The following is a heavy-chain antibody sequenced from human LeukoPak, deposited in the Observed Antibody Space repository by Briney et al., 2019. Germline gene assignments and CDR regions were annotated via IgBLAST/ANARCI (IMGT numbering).Heavy chain of an antibody. CDR1: GASLSPNY. CDR3: ARGHYGSGTGTYPD. Sequence: SETLSLTCTVSGASLSPNYWSWLRQPPGKGLEWIGYIYYSGSTDYNPSLKSRVTISVDTSKNQVSLKLNSVTAADTAVYYCARGHYGSGTGTYPDWGQGTLVTVSS. J-gene: IGHJ4*02. D-gene: IGHD3-10*01. V-gene: IGHV4-59*01. CDR2: IYYSGST.